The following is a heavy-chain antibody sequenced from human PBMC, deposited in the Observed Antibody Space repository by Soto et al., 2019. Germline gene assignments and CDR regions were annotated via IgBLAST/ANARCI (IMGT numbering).Heavy chain of an antibody. D-gene: IGHD3-3*01. Sequence: SETLSLTCTVSGGSISSGDYYWSWIRQPPGKGLEWIGYIYYSGSTYYNPSLKSRVTISVDTSKNQFSLKLSSVTAADTAVYYCARKYFDFWCGYYPNWFAPWGQGTLVTVSA. CDR1: GGSISSGDYY. J-gene: IGHJ5*02. CDR2: IYYSGST. V-gene: IGHV4-30-4*01. CDR3: ARKYFDFWCGYYPNWFAP.